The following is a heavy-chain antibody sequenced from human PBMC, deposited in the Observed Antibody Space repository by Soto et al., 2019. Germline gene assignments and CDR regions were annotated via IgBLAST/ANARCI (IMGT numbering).Heavy chain of an antibody. J-gene: IGHJ4*02. CDR3: AKDCSGASCGFDI. D-gene: IGHD2-15*01. CDR1: GYTFGKYG. CDR2: ISVYHGNT. Sequence: QVQLVQSGTEVKKPGASVKVSCQASGYTFGKYGIIWVRQAPGQGLEWVGWISVYHGNTVHAQKFRGRVNMTTDTSTSTAYMELGSLKSDDTAIYYCAKDCSGASCGFDICCQGTLVTVSS. V-gene: IGHV1-18*01.